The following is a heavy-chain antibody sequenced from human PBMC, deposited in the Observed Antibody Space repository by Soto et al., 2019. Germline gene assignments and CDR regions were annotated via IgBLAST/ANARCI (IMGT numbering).Heavy chain of an antibody. CDR3: AKDPSTARLTHWFDP. J-gene: IGHJ5*02. V-gene: IGHV3-23*01. D-gene: IGHD2-21*02. Sequence: EVQLLESGGGLVQPGGSLRLSCAASGFTFSSYAMSWVRQAPGKGLEWVSAISGSGGSTYYADSVKGRFTISRDNSKNTLYLQMNSMRAENTAVYYCAKDPSTARLTHWFDPWGQGTLVTVSS. CDR1: GFTFSSYA. CDR2: ISGSGGST.